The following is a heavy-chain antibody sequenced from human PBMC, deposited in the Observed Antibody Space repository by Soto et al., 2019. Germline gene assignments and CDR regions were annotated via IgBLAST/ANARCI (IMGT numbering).Heavy chain of an antibody. CDR1: GFTFSSYA. V-gene: IGHV3-30-3*01. J-gene: IGHJ3*02. CDR2: ISYDGSNK. CDR3: ARDDSTFDAFDI. D-gene: IGHD2-21*01. Sequence: QVQLVESGGGVVQPGRSLRLSCAASGFTFSSYAMHWVRQAPGKGLECVAVISYDGSNKYYAESVKGRFTISRDNSKNTLYPQMNSLRAEDTAVYYCARDDSTFDAFDIWGQGTMVTVSS.